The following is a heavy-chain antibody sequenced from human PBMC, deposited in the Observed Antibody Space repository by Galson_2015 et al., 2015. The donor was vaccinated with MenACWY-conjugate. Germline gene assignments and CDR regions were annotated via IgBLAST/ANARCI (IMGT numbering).Heavy chain of an antibody. CDR3: ARWGPAGTSDY. D-gene: IGHD6-13*01. J-gene: IGHJ4*02. V-gene: IGHV6-1*01. Sequence: CAISGDSVSSKSVAWNWIRQSPSRGLGWLGRTYYRSKWFNDYAMSVKSRITISPDTSKNQFSLQLNSVTPEDTAVYYCARWGPAGTSDYWGQGTLATVSS. CDR2: TYYRSKWFN. CDR1: GDSVSSKSVA.